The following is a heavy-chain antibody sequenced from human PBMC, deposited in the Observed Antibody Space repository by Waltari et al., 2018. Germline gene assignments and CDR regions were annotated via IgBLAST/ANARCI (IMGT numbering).Heavy chain of an antibody. CDR3: ARGLTYYYDSSGYPSDY. V-gene: IGHV1-18*01. J-gene: IGHJ4*02. CDR1: GYTFTSYG. Sequence: QVQLVQSGAEVKKPGASVKVSCKASGYTFTSYGISWVRQAPGQGLEWMGWISAYNGNTNHAQKLQGRGTMTTDTSTSTAYMELRSLRSDDTAVYYCARGLTYYYDSSGYPSDYWGQGTLVTVSS. D-gene: IGHD3-22*01. CDR2: ISAYNGNT.